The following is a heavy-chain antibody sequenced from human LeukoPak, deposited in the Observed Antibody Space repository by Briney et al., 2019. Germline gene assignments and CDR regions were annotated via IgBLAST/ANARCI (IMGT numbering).Heavy chain of an antibody. D-gene: IGHD1-26*01. Sequence: GGSLRLSCAASGFTLCRYGMHWVRHAPRKGLEWVAVIWYDGSNKYYADSVKGRFTISRDNSKNTLYLQMNSLRAEDTAVYYCARVHEGHSGSSNDAFDIWGQGTMVTVSS. J-gene: IGHJ3*02. CDR3: ARVHEGHSGSSNDAFDI. CDR1: GFTLCRYG. V-gene: IGHV3-33*01. CDR2: IWYDGSNK.